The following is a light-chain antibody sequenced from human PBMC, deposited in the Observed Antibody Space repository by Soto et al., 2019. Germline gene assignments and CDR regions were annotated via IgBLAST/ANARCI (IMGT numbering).Light chain of an antibody. CDR1: SGINVGTYR. CDR2: YKSDSDK. J-gene: IGLJ2*01. CDR3: MIWPSSAVV. V-gene: IGLV5-45*03. Sequence: QPVLTQPSSLSASPGASASLTCTLRSGINVGTYRIYWYQQKPGSPPQYLLRYKSDSDKQQGSGVPSRFSGSKDASANAGILLISGLQSEDEADDYCMIWPSSAVVFGGGTKLTVL.